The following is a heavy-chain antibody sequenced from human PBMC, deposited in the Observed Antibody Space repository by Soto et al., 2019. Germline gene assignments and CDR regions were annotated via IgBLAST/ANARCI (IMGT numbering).Heavy chain of an antibody. CDR2: IIPIFGTA. Sequence: GAAVKVSCKASGCTFGSYAISWVRQAPGQGLEWMGGIIPIFGTANYAQKFQGRVTITADKSTSTAYMELSSLRSEDTAVYYCALAMVRGVIIRGGPYYYYGMDVWGQGTTVTVSS. D-gene: IGHD3-10*01. CDR1: GCTFGSYA. J-gene: IGHJ6*02. V-gene: IGHV1-69*06. CDR3: ALAMVRGVIIRGGPYYYYGMDV.